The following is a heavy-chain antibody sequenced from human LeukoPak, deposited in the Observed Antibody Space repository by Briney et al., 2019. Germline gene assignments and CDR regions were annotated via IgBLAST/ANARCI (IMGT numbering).Heavy chain of an antibody. CDR1: GGTFSSYA. CDR2: IIPIFGTA. CDR3: TSQRATTLLTRVYYYYYMDV. V-gene: IGHV1-69*13. D-gene: IGHD4-11*01. Sequence: GASVKVSCKASGGTFSSYAISWVRQAPGQGLEWMGGIIPIFGTANYAQKFQGRVTITADESTSTAYMALSSLRSEDTAVYYCTSQRATTLLTRVYYYYYMDVWGKGTTVTVSS. J-gene: IGHJ6*03.